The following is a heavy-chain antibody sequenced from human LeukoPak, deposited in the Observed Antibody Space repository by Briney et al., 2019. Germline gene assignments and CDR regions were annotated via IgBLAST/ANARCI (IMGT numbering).Heavy chain of an antibody. CDR1: GFTFSNAW. V-gene: IGHV3-15*01. J-gene: IGHJ2*01. CDR2: IKSKTDGGTT. CDR3: STDIRSRSGYYYVSHWYFDL. D-gene: IGHD3-22*01. Sequence: GGSLRLSCAASGFTFSNAWMSWVRQAPGKGLEWVGRIKSKTDGGTTDYAAPVKGRFTISRDDSKNTLYLQMNSLKTEDTAVYYCSTDIRSRSGYYYVSHWYFDLWGRGTLVTVSS.